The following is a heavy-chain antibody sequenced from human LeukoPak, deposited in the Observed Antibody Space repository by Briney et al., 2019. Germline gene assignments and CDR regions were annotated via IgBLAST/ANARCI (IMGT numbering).Heavy chain of an antibody. D-gene: IGHD2-15*01. V-gene: IGHV4-59*01. CDR2: IYYSGST. CDR3: ALAVAARSPFDY. Sequence: SETPSLTCTVSGGSISSYYWSWIRQPAGKGLEWIGYIYYSGSTNYNPSLKSRVTISVDTSKNQFSLKLSSVTAADTAVYYCALAVAARSPFDYWGQGTLVTVSS. J-gene: IGHJ4*02. CDR1: GGSISSYY.